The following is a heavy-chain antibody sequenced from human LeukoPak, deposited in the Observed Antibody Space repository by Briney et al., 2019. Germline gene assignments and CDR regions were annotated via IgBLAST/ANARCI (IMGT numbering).Heavy chain of an antibody. CDR3: ARDPNYYVTGSYSWFDP. J-gene: IGHJ5*02. Sequence: GGPLRLSCAASGFTFSSYWMSWVRQAPGKGLEWVANVKQDGSDKYYVDSVKGRFTISRDNAENSLYLQMNSLRAEDTAVYYCARDPNYYVTGSYSWFDPWGQGTLVTVSS. D-gene: IGHD3-10*01. CDR2: VKQDGSDK. V-gene: IGHV3-7*01. CDR1: GFTFSSYW.